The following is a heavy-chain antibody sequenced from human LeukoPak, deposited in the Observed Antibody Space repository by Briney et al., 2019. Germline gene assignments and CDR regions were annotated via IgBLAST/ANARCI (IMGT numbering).Heavy chain of an antibody. D-gene: IGHD3-22*01. V-gene: IGHV3-7*01. CDR1: GFTFSSYW. Sequence: GGSLRLSCAASGFTFSSYWMSWVRQAPGKGLEWVANIKKDGSEKYYVDSVKGRFTISRDNAKTSLYLQMNSLRAEDTAVYYCARGGDYYDSSGSPYYFDYWGQGTLVTVSS. J-gene: IGHJ4*02. CDR3: ARGGDYYDSSGSPYYFDY. CDR2: IKKDGSEK.